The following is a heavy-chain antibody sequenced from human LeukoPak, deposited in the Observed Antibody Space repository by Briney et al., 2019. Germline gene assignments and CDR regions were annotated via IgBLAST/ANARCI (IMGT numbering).Heavy chain of an antibody. D-gene: IGHD2-2*01. CDR3: AREYCSSTSCYLDP. CDR2: ISSSSYI. V-gene: IGHV3-21*01. J-gene: IGHJ5*02. Sequence: PGGSLRLSCAASGFTFSSYSMNWVRQAPGKGLEWVSSISSSSYIYYADSVKGRFTISRDNAKNSLYLQMNSLRAEDTAVYYCAREYCSSTSCYLDPWGQGTLVTVSS. CDR1: GFTFSSYS.